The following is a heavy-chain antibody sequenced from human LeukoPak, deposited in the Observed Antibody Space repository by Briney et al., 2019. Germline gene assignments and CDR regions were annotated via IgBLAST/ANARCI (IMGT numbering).Heavy chain of an antibody. CDR3: ARDSGTMVRGVITYFDY. J-gene: IGHJ4*02. CDR1: GFTFSSYG. CDR2: ISSSGSTI. Sequence: PGGSLRLSCAASGFTFSSYGMNWVRQAPGKGLEWVSYISSSGSTIYYADSVKGRFTISRDNAKNSLYLQMNSLRAEDTAVYYCARDSGTMVRGVITYFDYWGQGTLVTVSS. D-gene: IGHD3-10*01. V-gene: IGHV3-48*04.